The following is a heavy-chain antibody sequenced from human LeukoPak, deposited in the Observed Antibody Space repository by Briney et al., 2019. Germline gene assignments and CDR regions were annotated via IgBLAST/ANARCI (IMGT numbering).Heavy chain of an antibody. V-gene: IGHV3-30*04. CDR2: ISYGGSNK. Sequence: TGGSLRLSCVASGFTFSSYAMHWVRQAPGKGLEWVAVISYGGSNKYYADSVKGRFTISRDNSKNTLYLQMNSLRAEDTAVYYCARVPWGLLDYFDYWGQGTLVTVSS. CDR1: GFTFSSYA. J-gene: IGHJ4*02. CDR3: ARVPWGLLDYFDY. D-gene: IGHD1-26*01.